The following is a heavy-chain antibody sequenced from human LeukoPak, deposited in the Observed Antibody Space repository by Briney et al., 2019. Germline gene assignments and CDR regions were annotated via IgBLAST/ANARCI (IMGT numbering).Heavy chain of an antibody. D-gene: IGHD3-9*01. CDR1: GYTFTGYY. J-gene: IGHJ4*02. Sequence: AASVKVSCKASGYTFTGYYMHWVRQAPGQGLEWMGWMNPNSGNTGYAQKFQGRVTMTRNTSISTAYMELSSLRSEDTAVYYCARIDYDILTGYSYWGQGTLVTVSS. CDR2: MNPNSGNT. CDR3: ARIDYDILTGYSY. V-gene: IGHV1-8*02.